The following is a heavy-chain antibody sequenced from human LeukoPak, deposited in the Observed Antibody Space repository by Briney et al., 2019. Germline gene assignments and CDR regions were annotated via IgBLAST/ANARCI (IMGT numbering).Heavy chain of an antibody. Sequence: GGSLRLSCAASGFTFSSYAMSWVRQAPGKGLEWVSAISGSGGSTYYANSVKGRFTISRDNSKNTLYLQMNSLRAEDTAVYYCAKDSAAGTLLFDYWGQGTLVTVSS. CDR3: AKDSAAGTLLFDY. V-gene: IGHV3-23*01. J-gene: IGHJ4*02. CDR2: ISGSGGST. CDR1: GFTFSSYA. D-gene: IGHD6-13*01.